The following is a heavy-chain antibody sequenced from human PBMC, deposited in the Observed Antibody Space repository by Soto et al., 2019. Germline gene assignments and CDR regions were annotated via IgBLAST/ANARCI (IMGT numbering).Heavy chain of an antibody. CDR3: AGMPNTSGLRFGT. V-gene: IGHV4-30-2*01. CDR1: GDSDSISTYS. J-gene: IGHJ5*02. D-gene: IGHD6-19*01. Sequence: SETLGLTCNMSGDSDSISTYSCSWIRQPPGKALQWIGFIYQSGVTSSNPSLASPVSISLDRSNNQCSLKLKSVTAADTAVYFCAGMPNTSGLRFGTWGTGTLITVSS. CDR2: IYQSGVT.